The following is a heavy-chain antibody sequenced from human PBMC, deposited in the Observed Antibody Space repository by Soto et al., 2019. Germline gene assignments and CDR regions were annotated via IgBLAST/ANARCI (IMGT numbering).Heavy chain of an antibody. CDR1: GFTFSSYA. V-gene: IGHV3-23*01. J-gene: IGHJ4*02. CDR2: ISGSGGST. D-gene: IGHD1-1*01. CDR3: AKAQPSERVSSIYFDY. Sequence: GGSLRLSCAASGFTFSSYAMSWVRQAPGKGLEWVSAISGSGGSTYYADSVKGRFTISRDNSKNTLYLQMNSLRAEDTAVYYCAKAQPSERVSSIYFDYWGQGTMVTVSS.